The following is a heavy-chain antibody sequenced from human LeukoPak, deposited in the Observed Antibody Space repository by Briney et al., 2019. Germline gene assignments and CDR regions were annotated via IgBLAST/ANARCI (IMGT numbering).Heavy chain of an antibody. Sequence: GGSLRLSCAASGFTFADSAMHWVRQASGKGLEWVGRIRSKANNYATAYAASVEGRFTISRDDSKNTAYLQMSSLKTEDTAVYFCTRHTAFPWGQGTLVTVS. J-gene: IGHJ5*02. V-gene: IGHV3-73*01. CDR3: TRHTAFP. CDR2: IRSKANNYAT. CDR1: GFTFADSA. D-gene: IGHD3-3*02.